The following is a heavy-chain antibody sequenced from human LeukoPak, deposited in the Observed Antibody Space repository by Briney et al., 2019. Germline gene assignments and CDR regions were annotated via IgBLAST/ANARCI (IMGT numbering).Heavy chain of an antibody. CDR3: ARLQTVTEGSCFDY. V-gene: IGHV3-21*01. CDR2: ISIRSNYI. CDR1: GFTFTTYG. D-gene: IGHD4-17*01. Sequence: GGSLRLSCAASGFTFTTYGMSWVRQAPGKGLEWVSSISIRSNYIYYADSLKGRFTISRDNAKNSLYLQVNSLRVEDTAVYYCARLQTVTEGSCFDYWGQGTLVTVSS. J-gene: IGHJ4*02.